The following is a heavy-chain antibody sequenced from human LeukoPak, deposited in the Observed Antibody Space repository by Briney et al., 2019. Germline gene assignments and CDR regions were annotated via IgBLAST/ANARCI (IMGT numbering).Heavy chain of an antibody. CDR2: IKQDGSEK. CDR3: ARDSSYYYDSSGYAPGAFDI. V-gene: IGHV3-7*01. J-gene: IGHJ3*02. Sequence: GGSLRLSCAASGFTFSSYWMSWVRQAPGKGLEWVANIKQDGSEKYYVDSVKGRFTISRDNAKNSLYLQMNSLRAEDTAVYYCARDSSYYYDSSGYAPGAFDIWGQGTMVTVSS. CDR1: GFTFSSYW. D-gene: IGHD3-22*01.